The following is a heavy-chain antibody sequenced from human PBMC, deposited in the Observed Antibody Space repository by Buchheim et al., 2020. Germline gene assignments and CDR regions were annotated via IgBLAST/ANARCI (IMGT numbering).Heavy chain of an antibody. D-gene: IGHD2-2*01. CDR3: ARDRRTVTRIMDV. J-gene: IGHJ6*02. CDR1: GYTFTTYY. Sequence: QVQLVQSGAEVKKPGASVKVSCKASGYTFTTYYILWVRQAPGQGLEWMGFINPSGGSTSYAQMFQGRVTMTRDTSTSTVYMELISLRSEDTAVYYCARDRRTVTRIMDVWGQGTT. CDR2: INPSGGST. V-gene: IGHV1-46*01.